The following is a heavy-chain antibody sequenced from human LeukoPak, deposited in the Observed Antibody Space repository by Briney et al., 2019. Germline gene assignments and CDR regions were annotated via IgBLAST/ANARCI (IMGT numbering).Heavy chain of an antibody. CDR3: SRHDFWSGYGAFDI. CDR1: GFTFSSYW. V-gene: IGHV3-7*01. D-gene: IGHD3-3*01. CDR2: IKQDGSEK. J-gene: IGHJ3*02. Sequence: GGSLRLSCAASGFTFSSYWMSWVRQAPGKGLEWVANIKQDGSEKYYVDSVKGRFTISRDNSKNTLYLQMNSLRAEDTAVYYCSRHDFWSGYGAFDIWGQGTMVTVSS.